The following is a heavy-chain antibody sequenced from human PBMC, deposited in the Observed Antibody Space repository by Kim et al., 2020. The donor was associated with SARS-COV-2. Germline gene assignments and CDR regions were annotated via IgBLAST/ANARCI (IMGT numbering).Heavy chain of an antibody. D-gene: IGHD3-3*01. V-gene: IGHV4-39*07. Sequence: KSRVTISVDTSKNQFSLKLSSVTAADTAVYYCARDTLDFWSPYYYYGMDVWGQGTTVTVSS. CDR3: ARDTLDFWSPYYYYGMDV. J-gene: IGHJ6*02.